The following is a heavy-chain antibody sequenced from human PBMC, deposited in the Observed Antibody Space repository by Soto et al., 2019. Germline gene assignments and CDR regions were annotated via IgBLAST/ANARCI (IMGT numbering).Heavy chain of an antibody. CDR3: ARGRFISKGYDSGWYIAH. D-gene: IGHD6-19*01. J-gene: IGHJ5*02. Sequence: ASVKVSCKPSGYPFTSYHVNRVRQAPGQGLEWMGWMNPDSGSTDYALKFQGRLTMTRNTSMSTAYLELRSLTSEDTAIYYCARGRFISKGYDSGWYIAHWGQGTQVTVSS. CDR1: GYPFTSYH. V-gene: IGHV1-8*01. CDR2: MNPDSGST.